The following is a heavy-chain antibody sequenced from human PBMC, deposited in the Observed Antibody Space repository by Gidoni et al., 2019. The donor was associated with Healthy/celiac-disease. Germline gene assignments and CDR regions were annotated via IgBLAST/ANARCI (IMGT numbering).Heavy chain of an antibody. D-gene: IGHD5-18*01. CDR2: IYYSGST. CDR1: GGSISSRRYD. V-gene: IGHV4-39*01. J-gene: IGHJ6*02. CDR3: ASQRGGTAMVPPDPYYYYGMDV. Sequence: QLQLQESGPGLVKPSETLSLTCTVSGGSISSRRYDWGWIRQPPGKGLEWIGSIYYSGSTYYNPSLKSRVTISVDTSKNQFSLKLSSVTAADTAVYYCASQRGGTAMVPPDPYYYYGMDVWGQGTTVTVSS.